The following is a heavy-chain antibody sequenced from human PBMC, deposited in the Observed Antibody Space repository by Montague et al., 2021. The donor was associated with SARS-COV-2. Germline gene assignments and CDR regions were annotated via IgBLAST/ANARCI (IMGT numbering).Heavy chain of an antibody. V-gene: IGHV4-59*08. CDR1: GGSISSYY. Sequence: SESLSLTCTVSGGSISSYYWSWIRQPPGKGLEWIGYIYYSGSTNYNPSLKGRLTISTDTSKNQFSLKLTSVAAADTAVYYCARLRDGVVPSPILGVGPFYSYYYLDVRGRGTPVTVSS. J-gene: IGHJ6*03. D-gene: IGHD3-10*01. CDR3: ARLRDGVVPSPILGVGPFYSYYYLDV. CDR2: IYYSGST.